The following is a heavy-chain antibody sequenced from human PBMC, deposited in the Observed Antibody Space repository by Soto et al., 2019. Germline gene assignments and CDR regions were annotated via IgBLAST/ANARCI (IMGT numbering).Heavy chain of an antibody. J-gene: IGHJ6*02. D-gene: IGHD2-8*02. V-gene: IGHV3-33*01. CDR3: ARIDCTGDNCNPYYHYGMDV. CDR2: IWYDGSIK. CDR1: GFTFHTYG. Sequence: GESLKISCAASGFTFHTYGMHWVRQIPGKGLQWVAIIWYDGSIKYYADSVRGRFTIPRDNSKNTLYLQMNSLRDEDTAVYYCARIDCTGDNCNPYYHYGMDVWGQGTTVTVSS.